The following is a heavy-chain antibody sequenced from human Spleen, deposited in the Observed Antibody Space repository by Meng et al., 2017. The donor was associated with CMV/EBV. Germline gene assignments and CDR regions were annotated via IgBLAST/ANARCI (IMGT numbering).Heavy chain of an antibody. CDR3: ARAGAAVTTHFDF. CDR1: GYNFDIYG. CDR2: VSAENGDT. J-gene: IGHJ4*02. V-gene: IGHV1-18*01. Sequence: QIQLVQSGPELRRPGASGKVSCKASGYNFDIYGITWVRQAPGQGLEWVGWVSAENGDTDYGQKFQGRVTVTADTFTNTAYMEMRSLRSDDSAMYYCARAGAAVTTHFDFWGQGTLVTVSS. D-gene: IGHD4-17*01.